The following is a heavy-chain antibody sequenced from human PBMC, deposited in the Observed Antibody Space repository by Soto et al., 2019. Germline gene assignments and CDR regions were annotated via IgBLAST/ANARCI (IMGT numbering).Heavy chain of an antibody. J-gene: IGHJ4*01. Sequence: ASVKVSCKASGYTFTSYDINWVRQATGQGLEWMGWMNPNSGNTGYAQKFQGRVTMTRNTSISTVYMELSSLRSEDTAVYYCTTDSYSTMIVVRFDYWGHGTLVTVSS. CDR2: MNPNSGNT. V-gene: IGHV1-8*01. D-gene: IGHD3-22*01. CDR3: TTDSYSTMIVVRFDY. CDR1: GYTFTSYD.